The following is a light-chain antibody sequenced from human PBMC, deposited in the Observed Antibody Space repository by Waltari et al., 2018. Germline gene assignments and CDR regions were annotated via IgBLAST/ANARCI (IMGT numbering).Light chain of an antibody. Sequence: DIVMTQSPDSLAVSLGEGATISCTSSQTLLYSANNKNYLAWYQQKPGQPPQALIYWASTRQSGVPDRFSGSGSGTSFTLTISSLQAEDVAVYYCQQYYNSPYTFGQGTKLEIK. CDR2: WAS. CDR3: QQYYNSPYT. CDR1: QTLLYSANNKNY. J-gene: IGKJ2*01. V-gene: IGKV4-1*01.